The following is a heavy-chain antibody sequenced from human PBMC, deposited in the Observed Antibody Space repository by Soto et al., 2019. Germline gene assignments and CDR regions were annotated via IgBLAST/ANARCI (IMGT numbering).Heavy chain of an antibody. V-gene: IGHV3-23*01. CDR3: AKSSYNSGLGLAALGF. Sequence: EVQLLESGGGLIQPGGSLRLSCAASGFTFSSYPMSWVRQPPGKGLEWVAVISGRGDITNYADSVKGRFTNSRDNSKNTLYLQMNSLRAEDTAIYYCAKSSYNSGLGLAALGFWGLGTMVTVSS. CDR2: ISGRGDIT. J-gene: IGHJ3*01. D-gene: IGHD6-19*01. CDR1: GFTFSSYP.